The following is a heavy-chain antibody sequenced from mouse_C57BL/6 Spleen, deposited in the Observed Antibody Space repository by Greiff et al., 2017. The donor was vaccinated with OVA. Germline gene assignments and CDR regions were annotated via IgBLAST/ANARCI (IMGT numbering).Heavy chain of an antibody. CDR3: ARSRGSDWYFDV. CDR1: GYTFTSYW. CDR2: IHPNSGST. V-gene: IGHV1-64*01. J-gene: IGHJ1*03. D-gene: IGHD1-1*01. Sequence: QVHVKQPGAELVKPGASVKLSCKASGYTFTSYWMHWVKQRPGQGLEWIGMIHPNSGSTNYNEKFKSKATLTVDKSSSTAYMQLSSLTSEDSAVYYCARSRGSDWYFDVGGTGTTVTVSS.